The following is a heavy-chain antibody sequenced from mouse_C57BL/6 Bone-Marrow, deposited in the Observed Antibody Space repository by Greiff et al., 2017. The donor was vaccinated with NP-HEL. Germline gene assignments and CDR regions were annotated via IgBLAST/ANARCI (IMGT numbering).Heavy chain of an antibody. V-gene: IGHV10-1*01. Sequence: DVMLVESGGGLVQPKGSLKLSCAASGFSFNTYAMNWVRQAPGKGLEWVARIRSKSNNYATYYADSVKDRFTISRYESESMLYLQMNNLKTEDTAMYYCVRHGGSRRYFDVWGTGTTVTVSS. D-gene: IGHD1-1*01. J-gene: IGHJ1*03. CDR2: IRSKSNNYAT. CDR3: VRHGGSRRYFDV. CDR1: GFSFNTYA.